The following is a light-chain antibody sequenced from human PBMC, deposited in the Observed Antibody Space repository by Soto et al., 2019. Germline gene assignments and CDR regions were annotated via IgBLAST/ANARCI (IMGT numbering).Light chain of an antibody. V-gene: IGLV2-8*01. Sequence: QSALTQPPSASGSPGQSVTISCTGTSNDVGGYKYVSWYQQHPGKAPNLMIYEVTKRPSGVPDRFSGSKSGNTASLTVSGLQADDEADYYCSSYAGSNNLVFGGGTKLTVL. J-gene: IGLJ3*02. CDR1: SNDVGGYKY. CDR3: SSYAGSNNLV. CDR2: EVT.